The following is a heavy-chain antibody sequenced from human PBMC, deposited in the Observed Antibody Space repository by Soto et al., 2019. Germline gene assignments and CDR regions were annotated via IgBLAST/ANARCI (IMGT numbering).Heavy chain of an antibody. J-gene: IGHJ3*02. CDR1: GDSVSSNSAA. CDR2: TYYRSKWYN. D-gene: IGHD1-26*01. CDR3: ARERHRGYSASLDAFDI. Sequence: SQTLSLTCAISGDSVSSNSAAWNWIRQSPSRGLEWLGRTYYRSKWYNDYAVSVKSRITINPATSKNQFSLQLNSVTPEDTAVYYCARERHRGYSASLDAFDIWGQGTMVTVSS. V-gene: IGHV6-1*01.